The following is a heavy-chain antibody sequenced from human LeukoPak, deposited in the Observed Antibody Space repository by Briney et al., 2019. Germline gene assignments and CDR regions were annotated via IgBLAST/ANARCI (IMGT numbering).Heavy chain of an antibody. V-gene: IGHV4-39*01. D-gene: IGHD5-18*01. Sequence: SETLSLTCTVSGGSISSGGYYWSWIRQPPGKGLEWIGSIYYGGSTYYNPSLKSRVTISVDTSKNQFSLKLSSVTAADTAVYYCARSLEYSYGQFDYWGQGTLVTVSS. CDR1: GGSISSGGYY. CDR2: IYYGGST. CDR3: ARSLEYSYGQFDY. J-gene: IGHJ4*02.